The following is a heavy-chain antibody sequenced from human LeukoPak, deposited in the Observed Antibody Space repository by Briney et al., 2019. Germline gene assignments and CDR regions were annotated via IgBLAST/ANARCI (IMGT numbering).Heavy chain of an antibody. CDR3: ARDCSGGSCYDYYYYGMDV. CDR2: ISSSGSTI. CDR1: GFTFSSYE. V-gene: IGHV3-48*03. J-gene: IGHJ6*04. Sequence: GGSLRLSCAASGFTFSSYEMNWVRQAPGKGLEWVSYISSSGSTIYYADSVKGRFTIPRDNAKSSLYLQMNSLRAEDTAVYYCARDCSGGSCYDYYYYGMDVWGKGTTVTVSS. D-gene: IGHD2-15*01.